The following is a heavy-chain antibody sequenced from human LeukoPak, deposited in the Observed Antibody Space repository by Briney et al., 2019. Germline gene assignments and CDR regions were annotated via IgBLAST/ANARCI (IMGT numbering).Heavy chain of an antibody. D-gene: IGHD6-19*01. CDR2: INPNSGGT. CDR1: GYTFTGYY. CDR3: ARDYSSGWYVGVY. J-gene: IGHJ4*02. V-gene: IGHV1-2*06. Sequence: ASVKVSCKASGYTFTGYYMHWVRQAPRQGLEWMGRINPNSGGTNYAQKFQGRVTMTRDTSISTADMELSRLRSDDTAVYYCARDYSSGWYVGVYWGQGTLVTVSS.